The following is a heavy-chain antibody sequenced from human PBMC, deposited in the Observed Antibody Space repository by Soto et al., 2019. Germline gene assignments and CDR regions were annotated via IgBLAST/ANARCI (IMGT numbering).Heavy chain of an antibody. D-gene: IGHD3-3*01. CDR1: GFTFSGSA. Sequence: GSLSLSFAASGFTFSGSAMHWVRQASGKGLEWVGRIRSKANSYATAYAASVKGRFTISRDDSKNTAYLQMNSLKAEDTAVYYCTRHEVRFLEWLSPLGMDVWGQGTTVTVSS. CDR2: IRSKANSYAT. CDR3: TRHEVRFLEWLSPLGMDV. V-gene: IGHV3-73*01. J-gene: IGHJ6*02.